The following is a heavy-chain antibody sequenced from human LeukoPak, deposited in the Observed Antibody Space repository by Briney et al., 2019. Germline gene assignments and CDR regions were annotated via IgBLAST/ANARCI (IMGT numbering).Heavy chain of an antibody. D-gene: IGHD1-1*01. J-gene: IGHJ4*02. CDR1: GGSISSSNDY. CDR3: ARSHTSGTTF. Sequence: SETLSLTCSVSGGSISSSNDYWGWIRQPPGKGLEWIGRMFYSGNTYYNPSLKSRLTISVDTSKNQFSLKLNSVTAADTAVYYCARSHTSGTTFWGQGTLVTVSS. V-gene: IGHV4-39*01. CDR2: MFYSGNT.